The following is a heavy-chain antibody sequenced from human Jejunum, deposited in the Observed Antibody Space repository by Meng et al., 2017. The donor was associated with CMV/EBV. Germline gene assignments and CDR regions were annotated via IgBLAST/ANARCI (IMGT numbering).Heavy chain of an antibody. D-gene: IGHD4-17*01. J-gene: IGHJ6*02. CDR3: AKPRPLYGDYAYYYYGMDV. CDR2: ISGSGGST. V-gene: IGHV3-23*01. CDR1: YS. Sequence: YSMSWVRLAPGKGLEWVSAISGSGGSTYYADSVKGRFTISRDNSKNTLYLQMNSLRAEDTAVYYCAKPRPLYGDYAYYYYGMDVWGQGTTVTVSS.